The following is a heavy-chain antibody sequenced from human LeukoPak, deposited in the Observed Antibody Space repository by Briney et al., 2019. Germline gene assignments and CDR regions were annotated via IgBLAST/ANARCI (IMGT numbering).Heavy chain of an antibody. CDR1: GFTFSSYG. V-gene: IGHV3-30*02. J-gene: IGHJ4*02. CDR2: IRYDGSNK. D-gene: IGHD6-13*01. CDR3: AKERGAAGVPLFDY. Sequence: GGSLRLSCAASGFTFSSYGMHWVRQAPGKGLEWVAFIRYDGSNKYYADSVKGRFTISRDNSKNTLYLQMNSLRAEDTAVYYCAKERGAAGVPLFDYWGQGTLVTVSS.